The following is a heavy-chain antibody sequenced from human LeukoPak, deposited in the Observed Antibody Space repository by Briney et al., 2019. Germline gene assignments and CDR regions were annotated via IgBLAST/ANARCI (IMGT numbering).Heavy chain of an antibody. D-gene: IGHD3-22*01. CDR3: ARDGYYYDSSGYYYPYYYGMDV. V-gene: IGHV3-33*08. CDR1: GFTFSSYG. Sequence: GGSLRLSCAASGFTFSSYGMHWVRQAPGKGLEWVAVIWYDGSNKYYADSVKGRFTISRDNSKNTLYLQMNSLRAEDTAVYYCARDGYYYDSSGYYYPYYYGMDVWGQGTTVTVSS. CDR2: IWYDGSNK. J-gene: IGHJ6*02.